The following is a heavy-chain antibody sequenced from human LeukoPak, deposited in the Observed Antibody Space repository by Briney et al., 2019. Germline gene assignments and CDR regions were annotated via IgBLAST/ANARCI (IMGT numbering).Heavy chain of an antibody. D-gene: IGHD1-26*01. CDR3: VSGSFDY. J-gene: IGHJ4*02. V-gene: IGHV3-74*01. CDR1: GFTFSSYW. CDR2: INGDGSST. Sequence: GGSLRLSCAASGFTFSSYWMHWVRQAPGKGLVWVSRINGDGSSTSYADSVKGRFTISRDNAKSTLYLQMNSLRAEDTAVYYCVSGSFDYWGQGTLVTVSS.